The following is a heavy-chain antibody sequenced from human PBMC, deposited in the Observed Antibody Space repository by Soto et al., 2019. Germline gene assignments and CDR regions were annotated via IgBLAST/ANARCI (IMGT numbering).Heavy chain of an antibody. CDR1: GFSLSRSGVA. D-gene: IGHD3-10*01. J-gene: IGHJ4*02. Sequence: SXPTLVNPTQTLTLTCTFSGFSLSRSGVAVGWLRQSPGKALEWLALIYWDDDKRYSPSLKSRLTITKDTSKNQVVLTMTNMDPGDTATYYCAHYDSGSYYTLAPYYFDYWGQGTLVTVSS. CDR2: IYWDDDK. CDR3: AHYDSGSYYTLAPYYFDY. V-gene: IGHV2-5*02.